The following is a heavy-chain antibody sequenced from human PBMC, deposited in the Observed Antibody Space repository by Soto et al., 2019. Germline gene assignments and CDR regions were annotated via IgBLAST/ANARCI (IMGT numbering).Heavy chain of an antibody. CDR2: IKQDGSEK. CDR1: IFAFRSYW. V-gene: IGHV3-7*04. Sequence: GGSLKLSCASRIFAFRSYWMGWVRKATRLGLEWVANIKQDGSEKYYVDSVKGRFTISRDNAKNSLYLQMNSLRAEDTAVYYCARFYYDSSGYLPSPYYYYYGMDVWGQGT. CDR3: ARFYYDSSGYLPSPYYYYYGMDV. J-gene: IGHJ6*02. D-gene: IGHD3-22*01.